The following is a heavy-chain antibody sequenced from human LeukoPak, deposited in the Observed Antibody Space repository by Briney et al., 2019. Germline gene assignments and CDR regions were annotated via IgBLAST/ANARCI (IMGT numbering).Heavy chain of an antibody. CDR2: ISSSSSYI. V-gene: IGHV3-21*01. CDR1: GFTFSSYS. CDR3: ARDKYSSGWYDDNWFDP. D-gene: IGHD6-19*01. Sequence: GGSLRLSCAASGFTFSSYSMNWVRQAPGKGLEWVSSISSSSSYIYYADSVKGRFTISRDNAKNSLYLQMSSLRAEDTAVYYCARDKYSSGWYDDNWFDPWGQGTLVTVSS. J-gene: IGHJ5*02.